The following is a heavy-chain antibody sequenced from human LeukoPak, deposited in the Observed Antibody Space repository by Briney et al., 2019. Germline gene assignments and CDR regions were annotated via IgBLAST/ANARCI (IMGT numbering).Heavy chain of an antibody. J-gene: IGHJ6*02. CDR1: GYTFTGYY. Sequence: GASVKVSCKASGYTFTGYYMHWVRQAPGQGLEWMGWINPNSGGTNYAQKFQGRVTMTRDTSISTAYMELSRLRSDDTAVYYCARATRSYYDSSGYFAWGRGLRLNYGMDVWGQGTTVTVSS. V-gene: IGHV1-2*02. CDR2: INPNSGGT. CDR3: ARATRSYYDSSGYFAWGRGLRLNYGMDV. D-gene: IGHD3-22*01.